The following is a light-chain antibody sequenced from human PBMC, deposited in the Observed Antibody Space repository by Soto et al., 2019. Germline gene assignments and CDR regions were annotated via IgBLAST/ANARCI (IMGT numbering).Light chain of an antibody. CDR1: SSDVGSYND. Sequence: QSVLTQPRSVSGSPGESVTISCSGTSSDVGSYNDVSWYQQYPGKTPKVMIYDVSERPSEVPVRFSGSKSGNTASLTISGLQAEAEAEYFCCAYSGSDSLLFGAGTKLTVL. J-gene: IGLJ2*01. CDR3: CAYSGSDSLL. V-gene: IGLV2-11*01. CDR2: DVS.